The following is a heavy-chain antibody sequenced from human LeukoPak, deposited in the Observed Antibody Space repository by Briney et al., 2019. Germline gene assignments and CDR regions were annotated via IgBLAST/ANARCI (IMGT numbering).Heavy chain of an antibody. CDR3: ARVRIGYCSSTSCYTAGYYYYGMDV. D-gene: IGHD2-2*02. CDR2: IIPIFGTA. J-gene: IGHJ6*02. Sequence: ASVKVSCKASGGTFISYAISWVRQAPGQGLEWMGGIIPIFGTANYAQKFQGRVTITADESTSTAYMELSSLRSEDTAVYYCARVRIGYCSSTSCYTAGYYYYGMDVWGQGTTVTVSS. CDR1: GGTFISYA. V-gene: IGHV1-69*01.